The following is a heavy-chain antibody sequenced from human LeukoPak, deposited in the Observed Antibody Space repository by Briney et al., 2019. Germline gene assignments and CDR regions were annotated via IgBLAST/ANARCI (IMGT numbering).Heavy chain of an antibody. D-gene: IGHD4-17*01. Sequence: GGSLRLSCAASGFTFSNYEMNWVRQAPGKGLEWVSYISSSGSTIYYADSVKGRFTISRDNAKNSLYLQMNSLRAEDTAVYYCARDRRVGTTRFDYWGQGTLVTVSS. CDR1: GFTFSNYE. CDR2: ISSSGSTI. V-gene: IGHV3-48*03. CDR3: ARDRRVGTTRFDY. J-gene: IGHJ4*02.